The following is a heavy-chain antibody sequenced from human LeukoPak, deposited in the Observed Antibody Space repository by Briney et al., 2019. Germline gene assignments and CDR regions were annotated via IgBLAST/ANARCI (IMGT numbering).Heavy chain of an antibody. CDR2: IYYSGNT. J-gene: IGHJ3*02. Sequence: SSETLSLTCTVSGGSISSSSYYWGWIRQPPGKGLEWIGSIYYSGNTFYKSSLKSRVTISVDTPKNQFSLKLSSVTAADTAVYYCARWPPMGKMEYRDAFDIWGQGTMVTVSS. CDR3: ARWPPMGKMEYRDAFDI. D-gene: IGHD2/OR15-2a*01. CDR1: GGSISSSSYY. V-gene: IGHV4-39*07.